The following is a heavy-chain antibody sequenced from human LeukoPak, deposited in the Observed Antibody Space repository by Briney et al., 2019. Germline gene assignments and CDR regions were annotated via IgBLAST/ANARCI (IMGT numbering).Heavy chain of an antibody. J-gene: IGHJ4*02. D-gene: IGHD3-10*01. CDR2: ISPDGSTT. Sequence: GGSLRLSCAASGFTFSSYWMHWVRQAPGKGLVWVSRISPDGSTTGHADSVKGRFTTSRDNAKNTLFLQMNSLRAEDTAVYYCTRDGSGSYYNTKYYFDYWGQGTLVTVPS. CDR1: GFTFSSYW. V-gene: IGHV3-74*01. CDR3: TRDGSGSYYNTKYYFDY.